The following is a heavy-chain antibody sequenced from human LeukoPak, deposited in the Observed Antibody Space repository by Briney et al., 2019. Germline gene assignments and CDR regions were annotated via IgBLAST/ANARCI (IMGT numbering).Heavy chain of an antibody. V-gene: IGHV4-34*01. CDR3: ARLQVHYYDSSGYYPD. D-gene: IGHD3-22*01. CDR1: GGSFSGYY. J-gene: IGHJ4*02. Sequence: SETLSLTCAVYGGSFSGYYWSWIRQPPGKGLEWIGEINHSGSTNYNPSLKSRVTISVDTSKNQFSLKLSSVTAADTAVYYCARLQVHYYDSSGYYPDWGQGTLVTVSS. CDR2: INHSGST.